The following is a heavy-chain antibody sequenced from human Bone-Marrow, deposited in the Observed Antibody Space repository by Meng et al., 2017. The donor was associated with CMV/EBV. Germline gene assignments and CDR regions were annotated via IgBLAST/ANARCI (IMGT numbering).Heavy chain of an antibody. CDR3: ARGGWSGNYYYGMDV. V-gene: IGHV3-11*01. CDR1: GFTFSDYY. J-gene: IGHJ6*02. CDR2: ISSSGSTL. D-gene: IGHD3-3*01. Sequence: GGSLRLSCAASGFTFSDYYMSWIRQAPVKGLEWVSYISSSGSTLYYADSVKGRFTISRDNAKNSLSLQMNSLRPEDTAVYYCARGGWSGNYYYGMDVWGQGTTVPVSS.